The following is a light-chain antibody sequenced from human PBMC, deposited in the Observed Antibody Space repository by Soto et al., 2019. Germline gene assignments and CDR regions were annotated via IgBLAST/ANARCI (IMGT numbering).Light chain of an antibody. Sequence: EVVLTQSPGTLSVSPGEGATLTCRASQSVVTNYLAWYQQKYGQSPRLLIYGALYRAPGIPDRFSGSGSGTDFTLTINRLEPEDFATYYCQQYDHLSWTFGQGTKVDIK. CDR2: GAL. CDR3: QQYDHLSWT. J-gene: IGKJ1*01. V-gene: IGKV3-20*01. CDR1: QSVVTNY.